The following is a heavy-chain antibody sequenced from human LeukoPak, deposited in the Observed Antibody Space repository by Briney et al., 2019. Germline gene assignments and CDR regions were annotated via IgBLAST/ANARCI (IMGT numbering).Heavy chain of an antibody. CDR2: ISGSGVNT. Sequence: PGGSLRLSCAASGFTFSSYAMSWVRQAPGKGLEWVSAISGSGVNTYYADSVKGRFTISRDNSKNTLYLQMNGLRAEDTAVYYCAKGQEGAALYGMDVWGQGTTVTVSS. D-gene: IGHD4/OR15-4a*01. CDR1: GFTFSSYA. V-gene: IGHV3-23*01. J-gene: IGHJ6*02. CDR3: AKGQEGAALYGMDV.